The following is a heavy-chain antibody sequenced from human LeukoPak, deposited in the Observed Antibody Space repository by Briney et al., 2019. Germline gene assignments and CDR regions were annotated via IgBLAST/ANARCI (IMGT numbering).Heavy chain of an antibody. J-gene: IGHJ4*02. CDR3: AHRPDYGGDYFDF. V-gene: IGHV5-51*01. CDR2: IYPGDSDT. Sequence: GESLKISCKASGYSFTSYWIGWVRQMPGKGLEWMGIIYPGDSDTRYSPSLQGQVTISADKSISTAYLQWSSLKASDTAMYYCAHRPDYGGDYFDFWGQGTLVTVSS. CDR1: GYSFTSYW. D-gene: IGHD4-23*01.